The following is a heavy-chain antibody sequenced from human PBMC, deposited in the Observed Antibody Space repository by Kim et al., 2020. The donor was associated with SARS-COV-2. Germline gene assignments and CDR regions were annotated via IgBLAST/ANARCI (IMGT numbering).Heavy chain of an antibody. V-gene: IGHV3-21*01. J-gene: IGHJ4*02. Sequence: GGSLRLSCAASGFTFSSYSMNWVRQAPGKGLEWVSSISSSSSYIYYADSVKGRFTISRDNAKNSLYLQMNSLRAEDTAVYYCARGVYSSGWYRKYYFDYWGQGTLVTVSS. CDR1: GFTFSSYS. CDR2: ISSSSSYI. CDR3: ARGVYSSGWYRKYYFDY. D-gene: IGHD6-19*01.